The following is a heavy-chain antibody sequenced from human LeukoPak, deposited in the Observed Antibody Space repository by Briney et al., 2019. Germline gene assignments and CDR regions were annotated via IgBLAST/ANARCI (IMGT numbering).Heavy chain of an antibody. CDR1: GGTFSSYA. V-gene: IGHV1-69*04. Sequence: SVKVSCKASGGTFSSYAISWVRQAPGQGLEWMGRIIPILGIANYAQKFQGRVTITADKSTSTAYMELSSLRPEDTAVYYCARDMGSGSLHYWGQGTLVTVSS. CDR3: ARDMGSGSLHY. D-gene: IGHD1-26*01. J-gene: IGHJ4*02. CDR2: IIPILGIA.